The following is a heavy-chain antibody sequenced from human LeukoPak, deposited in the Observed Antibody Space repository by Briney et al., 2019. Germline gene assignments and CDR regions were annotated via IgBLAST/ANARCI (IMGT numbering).Heavy chain of an antibody. CDR2: ISDSGGRT. CDR1: GFTFSNYA. J-gene: IGHJ4*02. D-gene: IGHD2-15*01. Sequence: GGSLRLSCAASGFTFSNYAMSWVRQAPGKGLEWVSSISDSGGRTNYADSVKGRFTISRDSSKNTLFLQMNSLRAEDTAVCFCAKGTIGSSYSAADYWGQGTLVTVSS. V-gene: IGHV3-23*01. CDR3: AKGTIGSSYSAADY.